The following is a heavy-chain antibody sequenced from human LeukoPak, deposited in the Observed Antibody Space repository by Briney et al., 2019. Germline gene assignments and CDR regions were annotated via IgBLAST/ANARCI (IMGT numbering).Heavy chain of an antibody. CDR2: INPNGGGA. Sequence: ASVKVSCKASGYTFTDYYIHWVRQAPGQGLEWMGWINPNGGGAHYAQKFQGRVTMTRDASISTAYMEVSRLTYDDTAVYYCVRVKGIRLAGPTFDYWGQGTLVTVSS. CDR3: VRVKGIRLAGPTFDY. V-gene: IGHV1-2*02. D-gene: IGHD6-19*01. J-gene: IGHJ4*02. CDR1: GYTFTDYY.